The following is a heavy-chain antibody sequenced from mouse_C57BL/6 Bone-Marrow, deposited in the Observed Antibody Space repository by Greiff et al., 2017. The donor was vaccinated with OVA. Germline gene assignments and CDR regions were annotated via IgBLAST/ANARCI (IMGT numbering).Heavy chain of an antibody. CDR1: GYTFTSYW. CDR3: ARDGYYGSSYDFDY. Sequence: QVQLQQPGAELVKPGASVKLSCKASGYTFTSYWMHWVKQRPGQGLEWIGMIHPNSGSTNYNEKFKSKATLTVDKSSSTAYMQLSSLTSEDSAVYYCARDGYYGSSYDFDYWGQGTTLTVSS. J-gene: IGHJ2*01. D-gene: IGHD1-1*01. V-gene: IGHV1-64*01. CDR2: IHPNSGST.